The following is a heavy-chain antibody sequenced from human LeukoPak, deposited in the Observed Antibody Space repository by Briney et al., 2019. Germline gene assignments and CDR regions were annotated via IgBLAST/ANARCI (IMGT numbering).Heavy chain of an antibody. Sequence: SETLSLTCAVYGGSFSGYYWSWIRQPPGKGLEWMGEINHSGSTNYNPSLKSRVTISVDTSKNQFSLKLSSVTAADTAVYYCARGRGGSYPPRDFDYWGQGTLVTVSS. CDR2: INHSGST. V-gene: IGHV4-34*01. CDR1: GGSFSGYY. J-gene: IGHJ4*02. D-gene: IGHD1-26*01. CDR3: ARGRGGSYPPRDFDY.